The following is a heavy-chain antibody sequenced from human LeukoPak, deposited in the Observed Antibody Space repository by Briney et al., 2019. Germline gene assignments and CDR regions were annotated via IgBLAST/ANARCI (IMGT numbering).Heavy chain of an antibody. D-gene: IGHD1-1*01. Sequence: AGGSLRLSCVASGFTFSSYSMNWVRQAPGKGLEWVSYISSSGSTIYYADSVKGRFTISRDNAKNSLYLQMNSLRAEDTAVYYCARDASDWNQKTYYYYYYMDVWGKGTTVTVSS. V-gene: IGHV3-48*04. CDR3: ARDASDWNQKTYYYYYYMDV. CDR1: GFTFSSYS. CDR2: ISSSGSTI. J-gene: IGHJ6*03.